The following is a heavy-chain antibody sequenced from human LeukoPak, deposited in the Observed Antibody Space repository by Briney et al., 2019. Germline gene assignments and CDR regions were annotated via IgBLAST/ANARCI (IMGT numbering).Heavy chain of an antibody. CDR3: AREMPIAGVWHDFDY. CDR2: IYSDGTT. J-gene: IGHJ4*02. D-gene: IGHD6-13*01. Sequence: GGSLRLSCVASGFTFISSFMTWVRQAPGKGLEWVSLIYSDGTTYYADSVKGRFTISRDNSRNTLFLQMNSLRADNTAVYYCAREMPIAGVWHDFDYWGQGTLATVSS. CDR1: GFTFISSF. V-gene: IGHV3-66*01.